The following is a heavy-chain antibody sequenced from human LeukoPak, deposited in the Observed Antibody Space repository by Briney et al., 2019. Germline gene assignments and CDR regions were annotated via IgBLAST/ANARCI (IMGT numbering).Heavy chain of an antibody. D-gene: IGHD1-26*01. Sequence: GGSLRLSCAASGFTFSSYAMSWARQAPGKGLEWVSAISGSGGSTYYADSVKGRFTISRDNSKNTLYLQMNSLRAEDTAVYYCAKVKWELLDLDAFDIWGQGTMVTASS. CDR2: ISGSGGST. CDR3: AKVKWELLDLDAFDI. CDR1: GFTFSSYA. V-gene: IGHV3-23*01. J-gene: IGHJ3*02.